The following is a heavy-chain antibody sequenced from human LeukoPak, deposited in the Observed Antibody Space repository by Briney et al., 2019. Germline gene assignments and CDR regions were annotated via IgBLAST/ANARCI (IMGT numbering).Heavy chain of an antibody. CDR2: ISSSSSHI. Sequence: PGGSLRLSCAASGFTFSIYSMNWVRQAPGKGLEWVSCISSSSSHIYYSDSVKGRFTISRDNAKNSLYLQMNSLTAEDTAVYFCARDLRGLDAFDIWGQGTIVNVSS. V-gene: IGHV3-21*01. CDR1: GFTFSIYS. CDR3: ARDLRGLDAFDI. J-gene: IGHJ3*02.